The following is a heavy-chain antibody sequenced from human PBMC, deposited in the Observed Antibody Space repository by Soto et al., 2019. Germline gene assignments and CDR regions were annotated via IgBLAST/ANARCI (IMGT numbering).Heavy chain of an antibody. Sequence: QVTLKESGPVLVKPTETLTLTCTVSGFSLSEARLGVSWIRQPPGKALEWLAHIFSDDEKPYGPSLKSRLATSNDTPKSQVVLTLPNLAPVDAGPYYGARSLLRFDYSTGSQTDPFDFRGQGTRATVPS. J-gene: IGHJ4*02. D-gene: IGHD5-12*01. CDR1: GFSLSEARLG. CDR3: ARSLLRFDYSTGSQTDPFDF. CDR2: IFSDDEK. V-gene: IGHV2-26*01.